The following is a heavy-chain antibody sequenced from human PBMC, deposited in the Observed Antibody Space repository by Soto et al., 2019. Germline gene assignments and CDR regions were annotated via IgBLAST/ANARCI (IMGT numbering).Heavy chain of an antibody. CDR2: VSGGSGTT. CDR1: GFSLSTYG. Sequence: EVQLLESGGGLVQPGGSLRLSCTASGFSLSTYGVTWVRQAPGKGLEWVSGVSGGSGTTHYADSVKGRFAISTDNSENKAYLQMNSLRVEDTAVYYCAKWNGYGDHWGQGTLVTVS. D-gene: IGHD1-1*01. CDR3: AKWNGYGDH. V-gene: IGHV3-23*01. J-gene: IGHJ4*02.